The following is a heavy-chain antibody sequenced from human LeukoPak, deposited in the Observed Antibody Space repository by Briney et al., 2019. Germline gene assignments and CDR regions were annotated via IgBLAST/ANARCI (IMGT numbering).Heavy chain of an antibody. J-gene: IGHJ3*02. CDR3: ARDGDYYGSGSYFRNAFDI. CDR2: IYYSGST. D-gene: IGHD3-10*01. V-gene: IGHV4-59*01. Sequence: SETLSLTCTVSGGSISSYYWSWIRQPPGKGLEWIGYIYYSGSTNYNPSLKSRVTISVDTSKNQFSLKLSSVTAADTAVYYCARDGDYYGSGSYFRNAFDIWGQGTMVTVSS. CDR1: GGSISSYY.